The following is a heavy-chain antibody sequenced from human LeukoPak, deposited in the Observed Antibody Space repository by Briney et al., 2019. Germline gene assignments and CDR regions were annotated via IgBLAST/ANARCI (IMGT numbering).Heavy chain of an antibody. Sequence: GGSLRLSCAASGFTVSSTYMSWVRQAPGKGLEWVSIIYSDGTTYYADSVKGRFTISRDNSKNTLYLQMNSLRAEDTAVYYCARLRNAFDIWGQGTMVTVSS. CDR2: IYSDGTT. V-gene: IGHV3-53*01. CDR1: GFTVSSTY. J-gene: IGHJ3*02. CDR3: ARLRNAFDI.